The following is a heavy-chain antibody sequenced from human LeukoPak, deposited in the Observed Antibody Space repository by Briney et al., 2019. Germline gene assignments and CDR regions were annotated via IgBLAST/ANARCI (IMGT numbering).Heavy chain of an antibody. CDR3: ARELRAAGAFDI. J-gene: IGHJ3*02. CDR1: GFTVSSNY. D-gene: IGHD2-15*01. Sequence: GGSLRLSCAASGFTVSSNYMNWVRQAPGKGLEWVSVIYSASTTYYADSVKGRFTISRDSSKNTIFLQMNSLRAEDTAVYYCARELRAAGAFDIWGQGTMVTVSS. CDR2: IYSASTT. V-gene: IGHV3-53*01.